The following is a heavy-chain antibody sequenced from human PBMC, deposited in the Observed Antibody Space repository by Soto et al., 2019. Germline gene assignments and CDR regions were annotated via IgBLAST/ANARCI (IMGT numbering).Heavy chain of an antibody. CDR1: GFTFSSYA. CDR3: AKDPHDYGDYATYFDY. CDR2: ISGSGGST. V-gene: IGHV3-23*01. Sequence: GGSLRLSCAASGFTFSSYAMSWVRQAPGKGLDLFSAISGSGGSTYYADSVKGRFTISRDNSKNTLYLQMNSLRAEDTAVYYCAKDPHDYGDYATYFDYWGQGTLVTVSS. J-gene: IGHJ4*02. D-gene: IGHD4-17*01.